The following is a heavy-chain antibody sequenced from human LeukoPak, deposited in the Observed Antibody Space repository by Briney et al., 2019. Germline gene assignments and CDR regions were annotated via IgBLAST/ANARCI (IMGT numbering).Heavy chain of an antibody. V-gene: IGHV4-59*01. CDR1: GDSISKYY. Sequence: SETLSLTCTVSGDSISKYYWSWVRQPPGKGLEWIGYMYHGGSAHYSPSLTSRVTISIDTSRSQSSLKVSAVTAADTAVYYCARVRGQLWPPDYWGPGTLVIVSS. D-gene: IGHD2-21*01. J-gene: IGHJ4*02. CDR2: MYHGGSA. CDR3: ARVRGQLWPPDY.